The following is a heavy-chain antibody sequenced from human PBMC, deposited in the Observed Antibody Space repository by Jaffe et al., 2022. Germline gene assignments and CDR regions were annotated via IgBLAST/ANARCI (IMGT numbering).Heavy chain of an antibody. CDR1: GGSFSGYY. CDR3: ARSRTYSGSYFWDGRDY. V-gene: IGHV4-34*01. CDR2: INHSGST. D-gene: IGHD1-26*01. J-gene: IGHJ4*02. Sequence: QVQLQQWGAGLLKPSETLSLTCAVYGGSFSGYYWSWIRQPPGKGLEWIGEINHSGSTNYNPSLKSRVTISVDTSKNQFSLKLSSVTAADTAVYYCARSRTYSGSYFWDGRDYWGQGTLVTVSS.